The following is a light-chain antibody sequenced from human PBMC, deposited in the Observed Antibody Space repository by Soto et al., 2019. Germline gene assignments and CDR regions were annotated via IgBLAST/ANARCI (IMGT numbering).Light chain of an antibody. CDR3: QQHNNWPTWT. CDR2: DAF. J-gene: IGKJ1*01. V-gene: IGKV3D-20*01. CDR1: QSVSGSY. Sequence: EIVLTQSPATLSLSPGERATLSCGASQSVSGSYLAWYQQKPGLAPRLLMYDAFSRATGIPDRFSGSGSGTEFTLTISSLQSEDFAVYYCQQHNNWPTWTSGQGTKVDIK.